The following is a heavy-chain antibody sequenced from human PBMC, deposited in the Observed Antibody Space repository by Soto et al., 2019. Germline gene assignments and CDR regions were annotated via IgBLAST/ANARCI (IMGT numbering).Heavy chain of an antibody. V-gene: IGHV4-39*01. CDR2: VYFDGST. J-gene: IGHJ4*02. Sequence: PSETLSLTCTVSGGSVSSSRYFWGWIRQPPGKGLEWIGSVYFDGSTYYNPSLKSRVTISVDTSKNQFSLKLSSVTAADTAVYYCVRHRLLTPPVYWGQGTPVTVSS. CDR3: VRHRLLTPPVY. CDR1: GGSVSSSRYF. D-gene: IGHD1-26*01.